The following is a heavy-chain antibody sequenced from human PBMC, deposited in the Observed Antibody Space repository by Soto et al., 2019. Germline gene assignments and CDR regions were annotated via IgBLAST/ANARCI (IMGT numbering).Heavy chain of an antibody. J-gene: IGHJ4*02. V-gene: IGHV4-30-2*01. D-gene: IGHD3-3*01. CDR1: GGSISSGCYS. Sequence: QLQLQESGSGLVKPSQTLSLTCAFSGGSISSGCYSWSWIRQPPGKGLEWIGYIYHSGSTYYNPSLKSRVTISVDRSKNQFSLKLSSVTAADTAVYYCARGHDFCRHYFDYWGQGTLVTVSS. CDR2: IYHSGST. CDR3: ARGHDFCRHYFDY.